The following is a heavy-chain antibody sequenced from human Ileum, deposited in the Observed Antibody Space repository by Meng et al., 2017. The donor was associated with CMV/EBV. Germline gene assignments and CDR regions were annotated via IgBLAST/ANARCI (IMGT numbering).Heavy chain of an antibody. CDR3: ARGGPGAFDI. J-gene: IGHJ3*02. Sequence: GESLKISCAASGFIFSSYTMNWVRQAPGKGLLWVSYISSEGSHTTYADSVRGRFTISRDNAKNTLYLQMNSLRAEDTADYYCARGGPGAFDIWGQGTMVTVSS. CDR1: GFIFSSYT. CDR2: ISSEGSHT. D-gene: IGHD3-16*01. V-gene: IGHV3-74*01.